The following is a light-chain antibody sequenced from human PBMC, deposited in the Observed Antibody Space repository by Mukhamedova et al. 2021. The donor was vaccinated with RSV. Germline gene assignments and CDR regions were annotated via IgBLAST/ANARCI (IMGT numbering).Light chain of an antibody. V-gene: IGKV1-17*01. CDR3: LQHNSYPLT. Sequence: WYQRRVHGKAPKRLIYAASSLQSGVPSRFGGSGSGTEFTLTISSLQAEDFATYYCLQHNSYPLTFGGGTKVET. J-gene: IGKJ4*01. CDR2: AAS.